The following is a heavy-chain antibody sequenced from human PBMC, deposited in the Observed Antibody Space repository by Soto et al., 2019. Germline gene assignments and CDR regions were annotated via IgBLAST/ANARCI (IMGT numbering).Heavy chain of an antibody. CDR2: ISLYSDGT. CDR1: GYTFSNYG. D-gene: IGHD3-22*01. J-gene: IGHJ5*02. V-gene: IGHV1-18*01. CDR3: ARDVWYYDSKATSGWFDP. Sequence: ASVKVSCKTSGYTFSNYGITWVRQAPGQPLEWLGWISLYSDGTNYAQKFQGRVSMTTDTSTTTAYMELRSLRADDTAVYYCARDVWYYDSKATSGWFDPWGQGTLVTVSS.